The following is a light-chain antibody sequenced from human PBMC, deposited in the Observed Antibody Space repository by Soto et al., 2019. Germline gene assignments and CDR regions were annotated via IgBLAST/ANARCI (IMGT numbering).Light chain of an antibody. CDR3: QQYNRYSPWT. CDR2: DAS. CDR1: QNVNKW. Sequence: DIRMTQSPSTLSASVGDRVTITCRASQNVNKWLAWFQQKPGKVPKLLIFDASTLQTGVPLRFGGSGSGTVFTLTISSLQPEDFATYYCQQYNRYSPWTFGQGTKVEIK. J-gene: IGKJ1*01. V-gene: IGKV1-5*01.